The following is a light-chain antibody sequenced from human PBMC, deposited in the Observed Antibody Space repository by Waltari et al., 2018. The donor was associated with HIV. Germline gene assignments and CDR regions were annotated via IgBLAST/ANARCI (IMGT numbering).Light chain of an antibody. J-gene: IGKJ2*01. V-gene: IGKV1-39*01. CDR3: QQSYSSPYT. CDR1: QNINKF. Sequence: DFQMTQSPSSLSASVGDRVSITCRASQNINKFLNWYQQRPGTAPKLLIYAASSLQSGVPSRFSGGGSGTDFTLTISSLQPEDFATYYCQQSYSSPYTFGLGTKLDFK. CDR2: AAS.